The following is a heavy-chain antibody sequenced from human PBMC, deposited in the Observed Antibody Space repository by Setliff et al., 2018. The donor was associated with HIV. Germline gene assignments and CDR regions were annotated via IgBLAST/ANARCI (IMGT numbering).Heavy chain of an antibody. Sequence: SETLSLTCSVSGASIGSSHYYWGWIRQPPGKGLEWVASIYYNGSPFCNPSLESRVTISVDTSKNQVSLKLRSVTAADTAFYYCARDYFGSLDYWGQGTLVTVSS. CDR2: IYYNGSP. CDR3: ARDYFGSLDY. CDR1: GASIGSSHYY. J-gene: IGHJ4*02. V-gene: IGHV4-39*02. D-gene: IGHD3-10*01.